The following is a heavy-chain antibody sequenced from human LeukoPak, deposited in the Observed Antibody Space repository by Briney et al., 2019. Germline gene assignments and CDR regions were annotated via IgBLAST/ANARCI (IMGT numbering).Heavy chain of an antibody. V-gene: IGHV1-69*05. J-gene: IGHJ6*03. D-gene: IGHD3-10*01. CDR1: GGTFSSYA. Sequence: SVKVSCKASGGTFSSYAISGVRQAPGQGLEWMGGIIPIFGTANYAQKFQGRVTITTDESTSTAYMELSSLRSEDTAVYYCTINHMVDYYYYYMDVWGKGTTVAVSS. CDR3: TINHMVDYYYYYMDV. CDR2: IIPIFGTA.